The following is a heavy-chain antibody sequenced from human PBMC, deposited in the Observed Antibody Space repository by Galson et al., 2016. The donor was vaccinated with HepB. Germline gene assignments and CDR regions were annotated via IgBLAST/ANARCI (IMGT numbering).Heavy chain of an antibody. CDR2: IIPMFGTT. J-gene: IGHJ6*02. D-gene: IGHD6-19*01. V-gene: IGHV1-69*13. CDR3: ARTIVRLVRNYYYQYGMDV. CDR1: GGTFSSYA. Sequence: SVKVSCKASGGTFSSYALNWVRRAPGQGLEWMGEIIPMFGTTNYAPRFQGRLTITADESTSTACMEVSSLRSEDTAVYYCARTIVRLVRNYYYQYGMDVWGQGTTVTVSS.